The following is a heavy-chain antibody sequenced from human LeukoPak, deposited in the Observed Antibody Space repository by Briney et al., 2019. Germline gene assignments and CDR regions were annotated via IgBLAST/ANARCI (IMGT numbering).Heavy chain of an antibody. CDR2: IRNKANSHTT. Sequence: GGSLRLSCAASGFTFSNYWMNWVRQAPGKGLEWVGRIRNKANSHTTEYAASVKGRFTISRDDSKNSLYLQMNSLKTDDTAVYYCARGLGGTGARYFDYWGQGTLVTVSS. V-gene: IGHV3-72*01. CDR1: GFTFSNYW. J-gene: IGHJ4*02. D-gene: IGHD3/OR15-3a*01. CDR3: ARGLGGTGARYFDY.